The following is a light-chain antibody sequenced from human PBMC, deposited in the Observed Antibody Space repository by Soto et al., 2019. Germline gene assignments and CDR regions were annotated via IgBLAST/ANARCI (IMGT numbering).Light chain of an antibody. Sequence: DIHVTQSPSTLSASVGDTVTISCRASESLIGWLAWYQQRPGSAPKLLIYDASSLEGGVPSRFTGDGSGTEFSLTIASLQADDFGSYYCTESKSYLCPFG. J-gene: IGKJ5*01. V-gene: IGKV1-5*01. CDR2: DAS. CDR3: TESKSYLCP. CDR1: ESLIGW.